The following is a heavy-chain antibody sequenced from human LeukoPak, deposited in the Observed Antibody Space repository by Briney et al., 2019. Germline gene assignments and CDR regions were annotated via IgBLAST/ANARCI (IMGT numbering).Heavy chain of an antibody. CDR1: GGSISSGGYY. Sequence: SETLSLTCTVSGGSISSGGYYWSWIRQHPGKGLEWIGYIYYSGSTYYNPSLKSRVTISVDTSKNQFSLKLSSVTAADTAVYYCAFGVENNWSDPWGQGTLVTVSS. V-gene: IGHV4-31*03. CDR2: IYYSGST. D-gene: IGHD3-3*01. CDR3: AFGVENNWSDP. J-gene: IGHJ5*02.